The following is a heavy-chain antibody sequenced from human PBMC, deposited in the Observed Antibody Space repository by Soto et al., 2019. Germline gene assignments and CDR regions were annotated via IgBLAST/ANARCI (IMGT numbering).Heavy chain of an antibody. Sequence: EVQLLESGGGLVQPGGSLRLSCAASAFTFRNYGMNWVRKAPGKGLEWVSAISGSGDNTYYADSVKGRFTISRDNSKNILYLQMNSLRAEDTAVYYCAKETGQRGPYDYWGQGTLVTVSS. CDR1: AFTFRNYG. V-gene: IGHV3-23*01. D-gene: IGHD5-12*01. CDR2: ISGSGDNT. J-gene: IGHJ4*02. CDR3: AKETGQRGPYDY.